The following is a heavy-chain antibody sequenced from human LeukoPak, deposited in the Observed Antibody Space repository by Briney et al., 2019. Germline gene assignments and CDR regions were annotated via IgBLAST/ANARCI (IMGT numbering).Heavy chain of an antibody. Sequence: SVKVSCKASGGTFSSYAISWVRQAPGQGVEWMGGIIPIFGTANYAQKFQGRVTITADESTSAAYMELSSLISEYTAVYYCARSRIVGATTRAFDIWGQGTMVTVSS. CDR3: ARSRIVGATTRAFDI. J-gene: IGHJ3*02. V-gene: IGHV1-69*01. D-gene: IGHD1-26*01. CDR2: IIPIFGTA. CDR1: GGTFSSYA.